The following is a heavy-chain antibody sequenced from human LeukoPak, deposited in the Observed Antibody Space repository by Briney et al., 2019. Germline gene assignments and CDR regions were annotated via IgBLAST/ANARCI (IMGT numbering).Heavy chain of an antibody. J-gene: IGHJ6*02. V-gene: IGHV4-59*08. CDR2: IYYSGST. CDR3: ARQRPSYGGMDV. Sequence: SETLSLTCTVSGGSINSYFWSWIRQPPGKALEWIGYIYYSGSTNYSPSLKSRATISVDTSKKQFSLKLSSVTAADTAVYYCARQRPSYGGMDVWGQGTTVTVSS. D-gene: IGHD3-16*01. CDR1: GGSINSYF.